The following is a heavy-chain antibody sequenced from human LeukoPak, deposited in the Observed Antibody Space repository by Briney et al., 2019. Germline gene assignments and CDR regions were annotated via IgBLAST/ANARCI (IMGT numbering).Heavy chain of an antibody. CDR1: TFNLSPHE. CDR3: ARDGYYDYVWGSYRYYEIDY. V-gene: IGHV3-21*01. Sequence: PGESLRLSCSTSTFNLSPHEVNWVRQAPGKGLEWVSSISSSSSYIYYADSVKGRFTISRDNAKNSLYLQMNSLRAEDTAVYYCARDGYYDYVWGSYRYYEIDYWGQGTLVTVSS. J-gene: IGHJ4*02. D-gene: IGHD3-16*02. CDR2: ISSSSSYI.